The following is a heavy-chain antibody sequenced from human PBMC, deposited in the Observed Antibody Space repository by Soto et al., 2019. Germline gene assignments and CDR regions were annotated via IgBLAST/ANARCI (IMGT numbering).Heavy chain of an antibody. CDR2: ISYDGSNK. CDR3: AKVDSSSTYDYGDYSLGPNYYYGMDV. CDR1: GFTFSSYG. D-gene: IGHD4-17*01. V-gene: IGHV3-30*18. J-gene: IGHJ6*02. Sequence: GGSLRLSCAASGFTFSSYGMHWVRQAPGKGLEWVAVISYDGSNKYYADSVKGRFTISRDNSKNTLYLQMNSLRAEDTAVYYCAKVDSSSTYDYGDYSLGPNYYYGMDVWGQGTTVTVSS.